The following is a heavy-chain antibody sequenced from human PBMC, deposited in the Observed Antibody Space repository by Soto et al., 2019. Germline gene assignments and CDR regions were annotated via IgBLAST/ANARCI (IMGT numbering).Heavy chain of an antibody. V-gene: IGHV4-4*02. J-gene: IGHJ6*02. CDR2: IYHSGST. Sequence: PSETLSLTCAVSGGSISSSNWWSWVRQPPGKGLEWIGEIYHSGSTNYNPSLKSRVTISVDKSKNQFSLKLSSVTAADTAVYYCARGNRGSSWYGAGYYYYYGMDVWGQGTTVTVSS. CDR1: GGSISSSNW. D-gene: IGHD6-13*01. CDR3: ARGNRGSSWYGAGYYYYYGMDV.